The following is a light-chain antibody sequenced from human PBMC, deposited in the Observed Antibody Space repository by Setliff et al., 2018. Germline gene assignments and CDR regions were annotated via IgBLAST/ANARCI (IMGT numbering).Light chain of an antibody. CDR3: SSFTSSSTFV. CDR2: GVT. V-gene: IGLV2-14*03. Sequence: QSALTQPASVSGSPGQPITISCTGTSSDIGGYNYVSWFRQRPGEAPKLIIYGVTNRPSGVPNRFSGSKSGNTASLTISGLQTADESDYFCSSFTSSSTFVFGTGTKVTVL. CDR1: SSDIGGYNY. J-gene: IGLJ1*01.